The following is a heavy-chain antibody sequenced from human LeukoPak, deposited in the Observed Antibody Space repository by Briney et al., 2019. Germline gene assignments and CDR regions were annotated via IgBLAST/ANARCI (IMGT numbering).Heavy chain of an antibody. D-gene: IGHD6-19*01. CDR3: AKEIAVAGYAFDY. CDR1: RFTFSNYG. Sequence: GGSLRLSCAASRFTFSNYGVNWVRQAPGKRLEWVSYINSRSSTIYYADSVRGRFTISRDNAKKSLYLQMNNLRVEDTALYYCAKEIAVAGYAFDYWGQGILVTVSS. J-gene: IGHJ4*02. V-gene: IGHV3-48*04. CDR2: INSRSSTI.